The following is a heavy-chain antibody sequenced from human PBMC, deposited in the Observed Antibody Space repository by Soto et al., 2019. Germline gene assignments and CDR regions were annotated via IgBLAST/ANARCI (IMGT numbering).Heavy chain of an antibody. CDR2: INPNSGGT. CDR1: GYTFTGYY. D-gene: IGHD3-3*01. Sequence: GASVKVSCKASGYTFTGYYMHWVRQAPGQGLEWMGWINPNSGGTNYAQKFQGRVTMTRDTSISTAYMGLSRLRSDDTAVYYCARDHYDFWSGYFYWGQGTLVTVSS. J-gene: IGHJ4*02. V-gene: IGHV1-2*02. CDR3: ARDHYDFWSGYFY.